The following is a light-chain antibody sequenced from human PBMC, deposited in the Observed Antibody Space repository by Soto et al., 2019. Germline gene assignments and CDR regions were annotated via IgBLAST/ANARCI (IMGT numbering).Light chain of an antibody. Sequence: EIVLTQSPGTLSLSPGERATLSCRASQSVSSSYLAWYQQKPGQAPRLLIYGASSRATGIPGRFSGSGSGTDFTLTISRLEPEDFAVYYFQQYGRSPFTFGHGTKVDIQ. CDR3: QQYGRSPFT. CDR1: QSVSSSY. J-gene: IGKJ3*01. V-gene: IGKV3-20*01. CDR2: GAS.